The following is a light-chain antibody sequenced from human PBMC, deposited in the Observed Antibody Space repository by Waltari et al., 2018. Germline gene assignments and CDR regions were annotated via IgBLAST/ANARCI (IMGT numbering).Light chain of an antibody. Sequence: QSVLTPPPSASGTPGPRVTIPCSGISSNIGGNYVFWFHQLPGTAPKVLIYKDSQRPSGVPDRFSGSKSGNSASLAISGLRSEDEADYYCATWDDSLSGYVFGSGTKVTVL. CDR1: SSNIGGNY. CDR3: ATWDDSLSGYV. J-gene: IGLJ1*01. V-gene: IGLV1-47*01. CDR2: KDS.